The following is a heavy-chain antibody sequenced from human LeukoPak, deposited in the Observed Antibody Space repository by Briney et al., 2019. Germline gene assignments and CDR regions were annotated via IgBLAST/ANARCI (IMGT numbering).Heavy chain of an antibody. J-gene: IGHJ4*02. Sequence: GASVKVSCKASGYTFTSYDINWVRQATGQGLEWMGWMNPNSGNTGYAQKFQGRVTITRNTSISTAYMELSSLRSEDTAVYYYTRSYYDSSPALGYWGQGTLVTVSS. CDR1: GYTFTSYD. D-gene: IGHD3-22*01. V-gene: IGHV1-8*03. CDR2: MNPNSGNT. CDR3: TRSYYDSSPALGY.